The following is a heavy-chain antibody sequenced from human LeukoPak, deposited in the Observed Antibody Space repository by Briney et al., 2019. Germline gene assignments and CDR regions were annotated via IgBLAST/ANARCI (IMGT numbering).Heavy chain of an antibody. CDR1: GYTFTSYY. CDR2: INPSGGST. Sequence: ASVKVSCKASGYTFTSYYMHWVRQAPGQGLEWMGIINPSGGSTSYAQKFQGRVTMTRDTSTSTVYMELSSLRSEDTALFSCGRETSQLTRTYLNYWGRAPLVT. J-gene: IGHJ4*02. V-gene: IGHV1-46*01. D-gene: IGHD5-24*01. CDR3: GRETSQLTRTYLNY.